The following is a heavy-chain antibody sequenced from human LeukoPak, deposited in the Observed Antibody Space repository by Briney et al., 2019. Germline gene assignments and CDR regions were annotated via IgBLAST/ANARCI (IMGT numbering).Heavy chain of an antibody. CDR2: ISWNSASI. CDR3: ARPPLPAPDDAFDI. V-gene: IGHV3-48*01. Sequence: GGSLRPSCAASGFTFSSYSMNWVRQAPGKGLEWVSGISWNSASIGYADSVKGRFTISRDNSKNTLYLQMNSLRAEDTAVYYCARPPLPAPDDAFDIWGQGTMVTVSS. D-gene: IGHD2-2*01. CDR1: GFTFSSYS. J-gene: IGHJ3*02.